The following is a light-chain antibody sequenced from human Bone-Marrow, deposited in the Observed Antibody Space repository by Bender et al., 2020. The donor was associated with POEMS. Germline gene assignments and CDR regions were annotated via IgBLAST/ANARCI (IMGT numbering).Light chain of an antibody. CDR2: EGN. V-gene: IGLV2-14*02. J-gene: IGLJ1*01. CDR3: YSYSTSNTYV. CDR1: SSDVGSYNV. Sequence: QSALTQPASVSGSPGQSITISCTGTSSDVGSYNVVSWYQQHPGKAPKVMIYEGNKRPSGVSNRFSGSKSGNTASLTISGLLAEDEADYYCYSYSTSNTYVFGTGTKVTVL.